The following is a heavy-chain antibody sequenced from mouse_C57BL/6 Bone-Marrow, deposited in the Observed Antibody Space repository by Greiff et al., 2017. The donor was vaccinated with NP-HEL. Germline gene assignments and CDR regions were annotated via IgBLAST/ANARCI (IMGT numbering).Heavy chain of an antibody. Sequence: EVKVVESGGGLVQPGGSLKLSCAASGFTFSDYYMYWVRQTPEKRLEWVAYISNGGGSTYYPDTVKGRFTISRDNAKNTLYLQLSRLKSEDTAMYYCARRGTMITTRGHYYAMDYWGQGTSVTVSS. J-gene: IGHJ4*01. CDR3: ARRGTMITTRGHYYAMDY. CDR2: ISNGGGST. V-gene: IGHV5-12*01. CDR1: GFTFSDYY. D-gene: IGHD2-4*01.